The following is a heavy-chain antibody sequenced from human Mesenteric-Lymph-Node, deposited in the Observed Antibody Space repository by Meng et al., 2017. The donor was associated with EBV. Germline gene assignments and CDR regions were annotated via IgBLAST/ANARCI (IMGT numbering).Heavy chain of an antibody. CDR1: GGSISSSNW. V-gene: IGHV4-4*02. CDR3: ARVGQWLPIDY. CDR2: IYHSGRT. D-gene: IGHD6-19*01. Sequence: QVELQESGPGMVEPSGTLSLTCACFGGSISSSNWWSWVRQHPGKGLEWIGEIYHSGRTNYNPSLKSRVTISVDKSKNQFSLNLSSVTAADTAVYYCARVGQWLPIDYWGQGTLVTVSS. J-gene: IGHJ4*02.